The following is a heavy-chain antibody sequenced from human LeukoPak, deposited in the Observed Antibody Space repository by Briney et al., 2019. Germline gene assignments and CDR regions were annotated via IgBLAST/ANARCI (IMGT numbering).Heavy chain of an antibody. CDR1: GYSISSGYY. D-gene: IGHD3-9*01. Sequence: SETLSLTCAVSGYSISSGYYWGWIRQPPGKGLEWIGSIYHSGSTYYNPSLKSRVTISVDTSKNQFSLKLSSVTAADTAVYYCAFVRYFDWLSRTTFDPWGQGTLVTVSS. V-gene: IGHV4-38-2*01. CDR2: IYHSGST. CDR3: AFVRYFDWLSRTTFDP. J-gene: IGHJ5*02.